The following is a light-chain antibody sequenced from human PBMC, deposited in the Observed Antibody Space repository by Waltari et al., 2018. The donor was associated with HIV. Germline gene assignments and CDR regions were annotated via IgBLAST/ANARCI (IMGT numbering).Light chain of an antibody. CDR3: QQSFTIPWE. CDR1: ESNGKY. Sequence: DVQMTQSPSSLSASVGDRVTITCRASESNGKYLNWYQQKPGKAPKLLIYAASSLESGVPPRFSGSGSGTDFTLTISSLQPEDFATYYCQQSFTIPWEFGQGTKVEIK. J-gene: IGKJ1*01. V-gene: IGKV1-39*01. CDR2: AAS.